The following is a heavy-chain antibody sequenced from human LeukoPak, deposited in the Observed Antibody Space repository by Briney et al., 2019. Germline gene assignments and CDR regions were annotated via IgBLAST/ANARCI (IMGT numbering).Heavy chain of an antibody. J-gene: IGHJ3*02. CDR1: GFTFSSYG. Sequence: GGSLRLSCAASGFTFSSYGMHWVRQAPGKGLEWVAVISYDGSNKYYADSVKGRFTISRDNSKNTLYLQMNSLRAEDTAVYYCAKALRLYYDSSGYYPDAFDIWGQGTMVTVSS. CDR2: ISYDGSNK. V-gene: IGHV3-30*18. CDR3: AKALRLYYDSSGYYPDAFDI. D-gene: IGHD3-22*01.